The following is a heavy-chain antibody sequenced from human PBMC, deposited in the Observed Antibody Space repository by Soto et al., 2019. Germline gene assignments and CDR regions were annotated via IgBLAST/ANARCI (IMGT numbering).Heavy chain of an antibody. D-gene: IGHD3-16*01. V-gene: IGHV4-38-2*02. Sequence: SETLSLTCTVSNYSISSGHYCGWIRPYPGEGLEWIVSMYHSGTTYYNPSLKSRVTISIDTSKNQFSLRLTSVTSADTAVYFCARVEFGPIDYWGQGTLVTVSS. CDR3: ARVEFGPIDY. CDR1: NYSISSGHY. CDR2: MYHSGTT. J-gene: IGHJ4*02.